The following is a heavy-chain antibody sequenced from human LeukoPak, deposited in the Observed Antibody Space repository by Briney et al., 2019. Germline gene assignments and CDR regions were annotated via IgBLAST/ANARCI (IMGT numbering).Heavy chain of an antibody. CDR2: ISSIGGSK. J-gene: IGHJ6*02. CDR3: ARETTPTYYYYGMDV. D-gene: IGHD4-11*01. Sequence: GGSLRLSCAASGFTFSSYAMHWVRQAPGKGLESVSAISSIGGSKYYANSVKGRFTISRDNSKNTLYLQMGGLRAEDMAVYYCARETTPTYYYYGMDVWGQGTTVTVSS. CDR1: GFTFSSYA. V-gene: IGHV3-64*01.